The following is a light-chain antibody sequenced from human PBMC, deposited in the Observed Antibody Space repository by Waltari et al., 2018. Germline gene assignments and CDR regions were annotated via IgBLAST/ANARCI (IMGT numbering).Light chain of an antibody. CDR1: QSVSRW. J-gene: IGKJ4*01. CDR2: TAS. Sequence: DIQMTQSPPTLSASVGDRATITCRASQSVSRWVAWYQQKPGKAPRLLISTASSVQGGVPSRFSGSGSGTVFTLTIAGLQPDDFATYYCQQYDDYLPLTFGGGTKVEI. V-gene: IGKV1-5*03. CDR3: QQYDDYLPLT.